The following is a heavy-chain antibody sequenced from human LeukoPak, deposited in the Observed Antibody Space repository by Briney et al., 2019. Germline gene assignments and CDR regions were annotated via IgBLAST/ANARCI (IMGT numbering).Heavy chain of an antibody. V-gene: IGHV4-39*07. CDR1: GGSISSSSYY. J-gene: IGHJ5*02. Sequence: SETLSLTCTVSGGSISSSSYYWGWVRQPPGKGLEWIGSIYYSGSTYYNPSLKSRVTISVDTSKNQFSLKLSSVTAADTAVYFCARGGGFDPWGQGTLVTVSS. CDR2: IYYSGST. D-gene: IGHD3-16*01. CDR3: ARGGGFDP.